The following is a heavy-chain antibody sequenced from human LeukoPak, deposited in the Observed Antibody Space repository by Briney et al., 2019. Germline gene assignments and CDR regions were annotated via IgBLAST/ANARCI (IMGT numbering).Heavy chain of an antibody. CDR1: GGSFSGYY. CDR3: ARGVGDDFWGDYYYMDV. CDR2: VNPSGST. J-gene: IGHJ6*03. V-gene: IGHV4-34*01. Sequence: SETLSLTCAVYGGSFSGYYWSWIRQPPGKGLEWIGEVNPSGSTSHNSSLKSRVTISVDTSKNQFSLKLSSATAADTAVYYCARGVGDDFWGDYYYMDVWGKGTTVTVSS. D-gene: IGHD3-3*01.